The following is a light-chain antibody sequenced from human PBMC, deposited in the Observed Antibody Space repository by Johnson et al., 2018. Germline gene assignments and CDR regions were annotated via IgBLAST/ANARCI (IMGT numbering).Light chain of an antibody. CDR1: SSNIGNNY. Sequence: QSVLTQPPSVSAAPGQKVTISCSGSSSNIGNNYVSWYQQLPGTAPKLLIYENNKRPSGIPDRFSGSKSGTSATLGIPGLQTWDEADYYCGTWDSRLSAGNVFGTGTKVTVL. CDR3: GTWDSRLSAGNV. V-gene: IGLV1-51*02. J-gene: IGLJ1*01. CDR2: ENN.